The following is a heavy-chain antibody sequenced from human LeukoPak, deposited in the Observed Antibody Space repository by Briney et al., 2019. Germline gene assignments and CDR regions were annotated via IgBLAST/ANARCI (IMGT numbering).Heavy chain of an antibody. CDR3: GGSYHYYYYGMDV. V-gene: IGHV1-69*04. D-gene: IGHD1-26*01. CDR2: IIPILGIA. Sequence: ASVKVSCKASGGTFSSYAISWVRQAPGQGLEWMGRIIPILGIANYAQKFQGRVTITADKSTSTAYMELSSLRSEDTAVYYCGGSYHYYYYGMDVWGQGTTVTVSS. J-gene: IGHJ6*02. CDR1: GGTFSSYA.